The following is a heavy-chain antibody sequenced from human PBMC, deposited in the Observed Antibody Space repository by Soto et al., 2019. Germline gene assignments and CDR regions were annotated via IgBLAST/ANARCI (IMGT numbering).Heavy chain of an antibody. D-gene: IGHD1-26*01. J-gene: IGHJ4*03. CDR3: ARGGGYHDY. Sequence: LSETLSLTCTVSGVSMSSYYWNWIRQPPGGGLEWIGYINYSGSAHYNASLKSRVTISVDTFKNQFSLKLTSVTAADTAVYFCARGGGYHDYWGQGTLVTVSS. V-gene: IGHV4-59*01. CDR2: INYSGSA. CDR1: GVSMSSYY.